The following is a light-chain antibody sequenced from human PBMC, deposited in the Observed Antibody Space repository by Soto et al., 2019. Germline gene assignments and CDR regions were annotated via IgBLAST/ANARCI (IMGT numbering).Light chain of an antibody. CDR1: QSISTY. CDR2: AAS. Sequence: DIKMTQSPSSLSSSVKDRVTITFRASQSISTYLNWYQQKPGKAPKLLIYAASSLQSGVPSRFSGSGSGTEFTLTISSLQPDDFATYYCQQYNSYSRTFGQGT. V-gene: IGKV1-5*01. CDR3: QQYNSYSRT. J-gene: IGKJ1*01.